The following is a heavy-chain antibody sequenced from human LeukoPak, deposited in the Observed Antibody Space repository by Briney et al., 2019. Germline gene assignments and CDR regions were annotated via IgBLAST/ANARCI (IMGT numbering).Heavy chain of an antibody. V-gene: IGHV4-34*01. D-gene: IGHD3-3*01. CDR1: GGSFSGYY. CDR2: INHSGST. CDR3: ARFFPNYFDY. Sequence: SETLSLTCTVSGGSFSGYYWSWIRQPPGKGLEWIGEINHSGSTNYNPSLKSRVTISVDTSKNQFSLKLSSVTAADTAVYYCARFFPNYFDYWGQGTLVTVSS. J-gene: IGHJ4*02.